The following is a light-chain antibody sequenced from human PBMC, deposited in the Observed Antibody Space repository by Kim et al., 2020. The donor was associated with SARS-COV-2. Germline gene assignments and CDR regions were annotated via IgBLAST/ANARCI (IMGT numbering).Light chain of an antibody. J-gene: IGLJ2*01. Sequence: QSVTISCPGTSSDVGGYNYVSWYQQHPGKAPKLMIYDVSKRPSGVPDRFSGSKSGNSASLTISGLQDEDEADYYCCSYAGSYTLGVFGGGTQLTVL. V-gene: IGLV2-11*01. CDR3: CSYAGSYTLGV. CDR1: SSDVGGYNY. CDR2: DVS.